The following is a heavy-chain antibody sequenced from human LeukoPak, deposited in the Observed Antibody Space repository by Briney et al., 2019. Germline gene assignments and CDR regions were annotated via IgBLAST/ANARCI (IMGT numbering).Heavy chain of an antibody. CDR1: GFTFSSYA. CDR2: ISYDGSNK. J-gene: IGHJ4*02. D-gene: IGHD2-2*01. Sequence: AGGSLRLSCAASGFTFSSYAMHWVRQAPGKGLEWVAVISYDGSNKYYADSVKGRFTISRDNSKNTLYLQMNSLRAEDAAVYYCAKGGYCSSTSCYVDYWGQGTLVTVSS. V-gene: IGHV3-30-3*01. CDR3: AKGGYCSSTSCYVDY.